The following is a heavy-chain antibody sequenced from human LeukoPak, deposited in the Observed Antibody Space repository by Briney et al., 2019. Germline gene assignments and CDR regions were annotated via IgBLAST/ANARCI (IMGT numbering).Heavy chain of an antibody. CDR2: ISGSGGST. CDR3: AKDRDIVVLRFLEWLSPFDY. CDR1: GFTFSSYA. D-gene: IGHD3-3*01. J-gene: IGHJ4*02. Sequence: GGSLRLSCAASGFTFSSYAMSWVRQAPGKGLEWVSAISGSGGSTYYADSVKGRFTISRDNSKNTLYLQMNSLRAEDTAVYYCAKDRDIVVLRFLEWLSPFDYWGQGTLVTVSS. V-gene: IGHV3-23*01.